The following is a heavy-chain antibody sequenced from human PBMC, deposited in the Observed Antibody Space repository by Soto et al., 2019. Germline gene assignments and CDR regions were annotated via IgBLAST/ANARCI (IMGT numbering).Heavy chain of an antibody. J-gene: IGHJ6*02. CDR2: IIPIFGTA. Sequence: SVKVSCKGSGGTFSSYAISWVRQAPGQGLEWMGGIIPIFGTANYAQKFQGRVTITADESTSTAYMELSSLRSEDTAVYYCARLGVQGGSYDGYGMDVWGQGTTVTVSS. D-gene: IGHD2-15*01. V-gene: IGHV1-69*13. CDR1: GGTFSSYA. CDR3: ARLGVQGGSYDGYGMDV.